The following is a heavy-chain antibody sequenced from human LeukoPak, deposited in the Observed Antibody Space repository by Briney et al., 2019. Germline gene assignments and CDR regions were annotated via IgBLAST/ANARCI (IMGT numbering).Heavy chain of an antibody. CDR1: GFTFSTYW. CDR3: ARYQGGGWDV. D-gene: IGHD6-25*01. V-gene: IGHV3-7*01. Sequence: QPEGSLRLSCAASGFTFSTYWMTWVRQAPVKGLEWVANIKQDGSEKYYVDSVKGRFTISRDNAKNSLYLQMNSLRAEDTAVYYCARYQGGGWDVWGQGTTVTVSS. CDR2: IKQDGSEK. J-gene: IGHJ6*02.